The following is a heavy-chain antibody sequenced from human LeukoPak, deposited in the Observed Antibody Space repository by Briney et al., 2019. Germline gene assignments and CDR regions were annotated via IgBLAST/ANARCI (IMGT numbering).Heavy chain of an antibody. CDR3: AKMGVYSSSGSGY. CDR1: GFPFSSYG. CDR2: IRYDGSNK. J-gene: IGHJ4*02. Sequence: GSLRLSCAASGFPFSSYGMHWVRQAPGKGLEWVAFIRYDGSNKYYADSVKGRFTISRDNSKNTLYLQMNSLRAEDTAVYYCAKMGVYSSSGSGYWGQGTLVTVSS. D-gene: IGHD6-13*01. V-gene: IGHV3-30*02.